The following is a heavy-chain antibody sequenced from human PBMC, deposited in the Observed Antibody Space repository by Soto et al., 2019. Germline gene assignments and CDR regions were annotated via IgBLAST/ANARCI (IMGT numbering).Heavy chain of an antibody. CDR2: IKQDGSEK. Sequence: PGGSLRLSCAASGFTFSSYWMSWVRQAPGKGLEWVANIKQDGSEKYYVDSVKGRFTIPRDNAKNSLYLQMNSLRAEDTAVYYCARDPLYCSSTSCYRWFDYWGQGTLVTVSS. V-gene: IGHV3-7*01. CDR1: GFTFSSYW. J-gene: IGHJ4*02. CDR3: ARDPLYCSSTSCYRWFDY. D-gene: IGHD2-2*01.